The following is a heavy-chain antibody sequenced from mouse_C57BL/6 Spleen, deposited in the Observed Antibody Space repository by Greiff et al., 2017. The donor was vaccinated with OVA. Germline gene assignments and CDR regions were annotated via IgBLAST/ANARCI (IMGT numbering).Heavy chain of an antibody. CDR2: INPNNGGT. D-gene: IGHD1-1*01. CDR3: ARVPIYYYGSRGYFDV. Sequence: VQLQQSGPELVKPGASVKMSCKASGYTFTDYNMHWVKQSHGKSLEWIGYINPNNGGTSYNQKFKGKATLTVNKSSSTAYMELRSLTSEDSAVYYCARVPIYYYGSRGYFDVWGTGTTVTVSS. V-gene: IGHV1-22*01. J-gene: IGHJ1*03. CDR1: GYTFTDYN.